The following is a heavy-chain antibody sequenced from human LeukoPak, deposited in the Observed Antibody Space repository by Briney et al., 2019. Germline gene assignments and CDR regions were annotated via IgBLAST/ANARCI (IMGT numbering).Heavy chain of an antibody. J-gene: IGHJ3*02. CDR1: GYTLTELS. Sequence: ASVKVSCKVSGYTLTELSMHWVRQAPGKGLEWMGGFDPEDGETIYAQKFQGRVTMTEDTSTDTAYMELSSLRSEDTAVYYCATATLSSGYYNDAFDIWGQGTMVTVSS. CDR3: ATATLSSGYYNDAFDI. V-gene: IGHV1-24*01. D-gene: IGHD3-22*01. CDR2: FDPEDGET.